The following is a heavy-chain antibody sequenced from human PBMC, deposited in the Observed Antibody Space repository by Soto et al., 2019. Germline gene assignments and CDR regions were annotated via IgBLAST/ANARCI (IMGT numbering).Heavy chain of an antibody. Sequence: PGESLNIACKCAVYTFSKYWIGGVRQRPGKGLELMGMIYPGDSDARYSPSFEGQVTFSVDKSINTAYLQWNSLKASDTAMYYCARQGGEYNTMSDYWGQGTLVTVSS. V-gene: IGHV5-51*01. CDR1: VYTFSKYW. CDR2: IYPGDSDA. D-gene: IGHD3-10*01. J-gene: IGHJ4*02. CDR3: ARQGGEYNTMSDY.